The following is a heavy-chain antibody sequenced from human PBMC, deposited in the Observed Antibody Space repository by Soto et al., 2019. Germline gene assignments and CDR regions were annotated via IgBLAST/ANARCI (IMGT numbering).Heavy chain of an antibody. CDR2: IYWDDDK. CDR1: AFSLSTGGVG. V-gene: IGHV2-5*02. CDR3: IQSRCGGDCLQSYASYYCYVMYV. J-gene: IGHJ6*02. D-gene: IGHD2-21*01. Sequence: SGPTLVNPTQTLTLTCTFSAFSLSTGGVGVGWIRQPPGKALEWLALIYWDDDKRYSPSLRSRLTITKDTSKNQVVLTMTNMDPVDTATYYCIQSRCGGDCLQSYASYYCYVMYVCSQGTTVTVS.